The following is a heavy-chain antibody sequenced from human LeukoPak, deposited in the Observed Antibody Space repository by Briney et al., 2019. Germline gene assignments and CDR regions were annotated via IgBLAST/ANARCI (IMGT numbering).Heavy chain of an antibody. J-gene: IGHJ6*02. Sequence: GGSLRLSCEASGFTLSNHWMTWVRQVPGRGPEWVANVNRDGSETYYLDSVKGRFTISKDNAKNSLYLQMNSLRTEDTALYHRARNNGMDVWGQGTTVIVSS. CDR3: ARNNGMDV. CDR2: VNRDGSET. CDR1: GFTLSNHW. V-gene: IGHV3-7*03.